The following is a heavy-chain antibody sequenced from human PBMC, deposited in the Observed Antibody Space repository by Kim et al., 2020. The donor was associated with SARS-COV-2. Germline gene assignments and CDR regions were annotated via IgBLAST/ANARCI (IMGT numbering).Heavy chain of an antibody. J-gene: IGHJ4*02. CDR3: AKERGITIFGVAKEQYYFDY. V-gene: IGHV3-23*01. CDR1: GFTFSSYA. Sequence: GGSLRLSCAASGFTFSSYAMSWVRQAPGKGLEWVSAISGSGGSTYYADSVKGRFTISRDNSKNTLYLQMNSLRAEDTAVYYCAKERGITIFGVAKEQYYFDYWGQGTLVTVSS. CDR2: ISGSGGST. D-gene: IGHD3-3*01.